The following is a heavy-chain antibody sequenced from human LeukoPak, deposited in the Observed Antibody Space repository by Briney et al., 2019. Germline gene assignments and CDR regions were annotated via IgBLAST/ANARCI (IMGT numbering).Heavy chain of an antibody. CDR1: GGSISSSSYY. J-gene: IGHJ4*02. CDR2: IYYSGST. Sequence: PSETLSLTCTVSGGSISSSSYYWGWVRQPPGKGLEWIGSIYYSGSTYYNPSLKSRDTISVDTSKNQFSLKLSSVTAADTAVYYCARDYGDLNYWGQGTLVTVSS. CDR3: ARDYGDLNY. V-gene: IGHV4-39*01. D-gene: IGHD4-17*01.